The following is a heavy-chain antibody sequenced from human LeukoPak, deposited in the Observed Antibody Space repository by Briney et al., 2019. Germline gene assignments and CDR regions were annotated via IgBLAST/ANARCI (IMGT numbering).Heavy chain of an antibody. Sequence: ASVKVSCKASGYTCASYGISWVRQAPGQGLEWMGWISAYNDNTKYAQNLQGRVTLTTDTSTSTAYMELRSLTSDDTALYYCARDTARITTPGGPDYWGQGTLVTVSS. V-gene: IGHV1-18*01. J-gene: IGHJ4*02. D-gene: IGHD6-13*01. CDR1: GYTCASYG. CDR3: ARDTARITTPGGPDY. CDR2: ISAYNDNT.